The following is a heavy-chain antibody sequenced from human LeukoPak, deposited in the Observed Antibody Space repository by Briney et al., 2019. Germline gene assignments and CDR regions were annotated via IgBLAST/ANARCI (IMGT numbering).Heavy chain of an antibody. J-gene: IGHJ4*02. Sequence: GGSMRLSCAASGFTFSSYAISWVRQAPGEGLEWVSAISGSGGSTYYADSVKGRFTISRDNSKNTLYLQMNSLRAEDTAVYYCAKDSYSYGSNPFDYWGQGTLVAVSS. V-gene: IGHV3-23*01. CDR2: ISGSGGST. CDR3: AKDSYSYGSNPFDY. CDR1: GFTFSSYA. D-gene: IGHD5-18*01.